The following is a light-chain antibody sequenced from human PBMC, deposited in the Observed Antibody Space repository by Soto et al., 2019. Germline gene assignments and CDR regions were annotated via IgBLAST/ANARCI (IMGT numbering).Light chain of an antibody. V-gene: IGLV2-11*01. J-gene: IGLJ3*02. CDR3: SSYAGSYILGV. CDR1: SSDVGGYEF. CDR2: DVT. Sequence: QSVLAQPRSVSGSPGQSVTLSCTGTSSDVGGYEFVSWYQQYPGKAPKLIIFDVTERTSGVPDRFSGSKSGNSASLTISGLHAEHEADYYCSSYAGSYILGVFGGGTKLTVL.